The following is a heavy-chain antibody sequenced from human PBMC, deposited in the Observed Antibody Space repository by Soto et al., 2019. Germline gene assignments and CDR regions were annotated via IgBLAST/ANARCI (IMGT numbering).Heavy chain of an antibody. J-gene: IGHJ2*01. D-gene: IGHD2-21*02. CDR3: AKEGVYCGGDCYSPRPWGWYFDL. CDR1: GFTFSSYG. V-gene: IGHV3-30*18. Sequence: QVQLVESGGGVVQPGRSLRLSCAASGFTFSSYGMHWVRQAPGKGLEWVAVISYDGSNKYYADSVKGRFTISRDNSKNTLYLQMNSLRAEDTAVYYCAKEGVYCGGDCYSPRPWGWYFDLWGRGTLVTVSS. CDR2: ISYDGSNK.